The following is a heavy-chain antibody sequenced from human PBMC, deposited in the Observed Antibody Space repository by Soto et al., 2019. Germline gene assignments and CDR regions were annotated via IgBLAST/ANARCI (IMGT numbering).Heavy chain of an antibody. CDR2: ISGDNGNT. J-gene: IGHJ4*02. CDR1: GYRFTSYG. D-gene: IGHD6-19*01. CDR3: ARESRVAVAGTPDY. Sequence: QVQLVQSGAEVKEPGASVKVSCKASGYRFTSYGISWVRQVPGQGLEWMGWISGDNGNTKYAQKVQCRATMTTDTCTSSSYMELRSLRTDDTAVYYCARESRVAVAGTPDYWGQGTLVTVPS. V-gene: IGHV1-18*01.